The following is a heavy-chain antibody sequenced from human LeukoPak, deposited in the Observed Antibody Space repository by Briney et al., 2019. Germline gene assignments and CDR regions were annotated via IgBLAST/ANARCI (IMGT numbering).Heavy chain of an antibody. J-gene: IGHJ5*02. CDR2: INHCVRT. D-gene: IGHD2-2*01. V-gene: IGHV4-34*01. CDR3: ARGLHWFVVVPAAMVWFDP. CDR1: GGFFSGYN. Sequence: SETLSLTCAVYGGFFSGYNWRWIRQPAGKGVEWIGEINHCVRTNYHPSLKTRFTISLHTSKTQFSLNLTSVTAADTAVYYCARGLHWFVVVPAAMVWFDPWGQGTLVTVSS.